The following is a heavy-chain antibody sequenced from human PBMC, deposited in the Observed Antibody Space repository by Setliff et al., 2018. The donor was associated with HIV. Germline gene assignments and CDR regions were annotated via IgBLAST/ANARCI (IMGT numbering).Heavy chain of an antibody. CDR2: IYYSGTT. J-gene: IGHJ2*01. CDR1: GGSISSGGYY. Sequence: PSETLSLTCAVSGGSISSGGYYWNWIRQHPGKGLEWIGYIYYSGTTYYNPSLKSRVTISVDKSKNQFSLKLNSVTAADTAVYYCARRYGDYKIGDWFFDLWGRGTLVTVSS. CDR3: ARRYGDYKIGDWFFDL. D-gene: IGHD4-17*01. V-gene: IGHV4-31*11.